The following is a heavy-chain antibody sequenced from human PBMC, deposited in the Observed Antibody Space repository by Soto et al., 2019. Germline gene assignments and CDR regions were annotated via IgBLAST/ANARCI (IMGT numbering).Heavy chain of an antibody. CDR1: GFTVSSNY. V-gene: IGHV3-66*01. J-gene: IGHJ4*02. D-gene: IGHD6-19*01. CDR2: IYSGGST. Sequence: EVQLVESGGGLVQPGGSLRLSCAASGFTVSSNYMSWVRQAPGQGLEWVSVIYSGGSTYYADSVKGRFTISRDNSKDTLYLKMNSLRAEDTAVYYCARDRSGIAVAGAAKWDFDYRGQGSLVTVST. CDR3: ARDRSGIAVAGAAKWDFDY.